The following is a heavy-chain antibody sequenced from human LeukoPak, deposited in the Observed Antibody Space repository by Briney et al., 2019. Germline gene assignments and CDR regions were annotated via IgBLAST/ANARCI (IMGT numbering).Heavy chain of an antibody. D-gene: IGHD3-3*01. J-gene: IGHJ4*02. CDR2: ISYDGSNK. CDR3: AKDQGIYYDFWSELGY. CDR1: GFTFSSYA. Sequence: PGRSLRLSCAASGFTFSSYAMHWVRQAPGKGLEWVAVISYDGSNKYYADSVKGRFTISRDNSKNTLYLQMNSLRAEDTAVYYCAKDQGIYYDFWSELGYWGQGTLVTVSS. V-gene: IGHV3-30-3*01.